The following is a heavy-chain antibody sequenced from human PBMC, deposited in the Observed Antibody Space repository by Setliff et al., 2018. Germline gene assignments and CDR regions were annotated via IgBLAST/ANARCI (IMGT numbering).Heavy chain of an antibody. CDR2: IFYNGAT. Sequence: SETLSLTCSVSVVSFKSHYWSWIRQSPGKGLEWIGYIFYNGATDYNPSFKSRVTMSVDASQNQFSLKLSSVTAADTAKYYCARIGGSTTVNLLGLFQTPPDAFDIWGQGTMVTVSS. CDR1: VVSFKSHY. J-gene: IGHJ3*02. D-gene: IGHD4-17*01. V-gene: IGHV4-59*11. CDR3: ARIGGSTTVNLLGLFQTPPDAFDI.